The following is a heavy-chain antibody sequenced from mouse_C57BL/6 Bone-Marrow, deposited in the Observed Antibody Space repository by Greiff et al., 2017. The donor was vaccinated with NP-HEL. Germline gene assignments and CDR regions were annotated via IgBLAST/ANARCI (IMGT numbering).Heavy chain of an antibody. CDR1: GYTFTSYW. J-gene: IGHJ1*01. Sequence: QVQLQQPGAELVKPGASVKVSCKASGYTFTSYWMHWVKQRPGQGLEWIGSIHPSDSDTNYNQKFKGKATLTVDKSSSTAYMQLSSLTSEDSAVYSCAMGITTVVATRYFDVWGPGTTVTVSS. CDR3: AMGITTVVATRYFDV. V-gene: IGHV1-74*01. D-gene: IGHD1-1*01. CDR2: IHPSDSDT.